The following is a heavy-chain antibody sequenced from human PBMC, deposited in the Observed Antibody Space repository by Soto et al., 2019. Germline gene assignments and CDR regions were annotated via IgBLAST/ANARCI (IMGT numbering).Heavy chain of an antibody. CDR3: AAENYDILTGPTAWFDP. CDR1: GFTFTSSA. Sequence: SVKVSCKASGFTFTSSAVQWVRQARGQRLEWIGWIVVGSGNTNYAQKFQERVTITRDMSTSTAYMELSSLRSEDTAVYYCAAENYDILTGPTAWFDPWGQGTRVTVSS. D-gene: IGHD3-9*01. J-gene: IGHJ5*02. CDR2: IVVGSGNT. V-gene: IGHV1-58*01.